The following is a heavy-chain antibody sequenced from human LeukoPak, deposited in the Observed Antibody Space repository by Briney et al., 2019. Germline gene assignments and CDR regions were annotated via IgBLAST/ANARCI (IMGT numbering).Heavy chain of an antibody. Sequence: PGGSLRLACAASGFTFSSYSMKWVRQAPGKGLEWVSYISSSSNTIYYADSVKGRFTISRDNAKNSLYLQMNSLRDEDTAVYYCARVMGDYYDSGAPRVFDMWGQGTMVTVSS. V-gene: IGHV3-48*02. D-gene: IGHD3-22*01. CDR2: ISSSSNTI. CDR1: GFTFSSYS. J-gene: IGHJ3*02. CDR3: ARVMGDYYDSGAPRVFDM.